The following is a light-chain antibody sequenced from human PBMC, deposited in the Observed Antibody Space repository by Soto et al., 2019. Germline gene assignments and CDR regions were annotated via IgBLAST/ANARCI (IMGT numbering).Light chain of an antibody. CDR1: SNDVGGFNY. V-gene: IGLV2-8*01. Sequence: QSALTQPPSASGSPGQSVTISCTGTSNDVGGFNYVSWYQQHPGKAPKLIIFEVIKRPSGVPGRFSGSKSGNTASLTVSGLQADDEADYYCSSYVGGKTVVFGGGTKLTVL. CDR2: EVI. CDR3: SSYVGGKTVV. J-gene: IGLJ2*01.